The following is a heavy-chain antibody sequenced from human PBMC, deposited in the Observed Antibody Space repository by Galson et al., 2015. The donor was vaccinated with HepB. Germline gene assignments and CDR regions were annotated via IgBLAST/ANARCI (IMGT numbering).Heavy chain of an antibody. CDR1: GFTFSNYW. J-gene: IGHJ4*02. D-gene: IGHD6-19*01. CDR3: ARGSGYRSAWYI. Sequence: SLRLSCAASGFTFSNYWMSWVRQAPGRGLEWVANIREDGGEKYCVDSVKGRFTISRDNAKNSLFLEMNSLGGEDTAVYYCARGSGYRSAWYIWGQGTVVTVSS. CDR2: IREDGGEK. V-gene: IGHV3-7*02.